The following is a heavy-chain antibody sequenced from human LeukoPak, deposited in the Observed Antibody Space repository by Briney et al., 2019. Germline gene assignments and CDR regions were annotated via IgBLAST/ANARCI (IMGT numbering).Heavy chain of an antibody. CDR3: TTDRVVAEKRGFDY. CDR1: PFTFSNTY. D-gene: IGHD3-22*01. Sequence: AGSLSLTCAASPFTFSNTYMNRVPHAPGNELEGILRLRTKIAGGAVDYAAPVKGRFTISTNDAENMLYLQMNGLKTEDTAVYYCTTDRVVAEKRGFDYWGQGTLVTVST. V-gene: IGHV3-15*01. J-gene: IGHJ4*02. CDR2: LRTKIAGGAV.